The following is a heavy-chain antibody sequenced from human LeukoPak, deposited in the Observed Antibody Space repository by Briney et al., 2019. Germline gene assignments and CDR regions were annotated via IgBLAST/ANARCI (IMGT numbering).Heavy chain of an antibody. D-gene: IGHD2-15*01. CDR2: IKQDGSEK. Sequence: GGSLRLSCAASGLTFSSYWMSWVRQAPGKGLEWVANIKQDGSEKYYVDSVKGRFTISRDNAKNSLYLQMNSLRAEDTAVYYCARDPGVEQLLPNWFDPWGQGTLVTVSS. J-gene: IGHJ5*02. V-gene: IGHV3-7*01. CDR3: ARDPGVEQLLPNWFDP. CDR1: GLTFSSYW.